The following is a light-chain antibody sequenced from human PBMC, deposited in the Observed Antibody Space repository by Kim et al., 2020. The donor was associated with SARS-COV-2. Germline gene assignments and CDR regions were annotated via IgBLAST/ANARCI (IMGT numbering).Light chain of an antibody. V-gene: IGLV1-40*01. CDR1: SSNLGSGFD. CDR3: QSFDSRLRGVV. Sequence: QTIITACIGGSSNLGSGFDVHWYQQIPGRVPKRLIYGNTNRPSGVPDRFSGSKSDTSASLAITGLQPEDEADYYCQSFDSRLRGVVFGGGTQLTVL. J-gene: IGLJ2*01. CDR2: GNT.